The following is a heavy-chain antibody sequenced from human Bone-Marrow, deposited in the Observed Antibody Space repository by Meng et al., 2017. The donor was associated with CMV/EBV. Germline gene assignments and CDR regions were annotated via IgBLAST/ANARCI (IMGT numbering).Heavy chain of an antibody. CDR3: ARDSSIAAAALSEYYYYYYGMDV. Sequence: GESLKISCAASGFTFGDRYMSWIRQAPGKGLEWIAYISGPGRTIYYADSVKGRFTISRDNAKNSLYLQMNSLRAEDTAVYHCARDSSIAAAALSEYYYYYYGMDVWGQGTTVTGSS. V-gene: IGHV3-11*04. CDR2: ISGPGRTI. D-gene: IGHD6-13*01. CDR1: GFTFGDRY. J-gene: IGHJ6*02.